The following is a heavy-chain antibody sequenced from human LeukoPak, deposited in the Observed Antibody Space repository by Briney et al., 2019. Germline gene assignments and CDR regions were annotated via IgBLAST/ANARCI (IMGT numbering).Heavy chain of an antibody. D-gene: IGHD3-22*01. CDR2: INPDSGGT. CDR1: GYSFTGYY. J-gene: IGHJ4*02. V-gene: IGHV1-2*02. CDR3: ARGQGSIGYYPGYY. Sequence: ASVKVSCEASGYSFTGYYMHWVRQAPGQGLEWMGWINPDSGGTNHAQDFQGRVTMTRDTSISTAFMELRRLRSVDTAVYYCARGQGSIGYYPGYYWGQGTLFTVSS.